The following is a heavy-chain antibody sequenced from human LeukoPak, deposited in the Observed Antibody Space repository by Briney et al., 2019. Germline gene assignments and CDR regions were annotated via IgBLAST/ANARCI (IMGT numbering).Heavy chain of an antibody. D-gene: IGHD2-2*02. J-gene: IGHJ4*02. CDR1: ESPFTSYW. CDR3: ARLGYCSSTSCYSFDY. CDR2: IYPGDSDT. Sequence: GASLQISCKGSESPFTSYWIGWVRPMPGKGLEWMGIIYPGDSDTRYSPSFQGQVTISADKPISTAYLQWSSLKASDTAMYYCARLGYCSSTSCYSFDYWGQGTLVTVSS. V-gene: IGHV5-51*01.